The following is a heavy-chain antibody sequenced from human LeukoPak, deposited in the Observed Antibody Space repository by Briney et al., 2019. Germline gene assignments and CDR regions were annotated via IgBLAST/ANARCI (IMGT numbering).Heavy chain of an antibody. D-gene: IGHD6-19*01. V-gene: IGHV3-30*01. CDR3: ARGSNAVAGTTYYYYYMDV. CDR1: GFTFSSYA. J-gene: IGHJ6*03. Sequence: GRSLRLSCAASGFTFSSYAMHWVRQAPGKGLEWVAVISYDGSNKYCADSVKGRFTISRDNSKNTLYLQMDSLRAEDTAVYYCARGSNAVAGTTYYYYYMDVWGKGTTVTVSS. CDR2: ISYDGSNK.